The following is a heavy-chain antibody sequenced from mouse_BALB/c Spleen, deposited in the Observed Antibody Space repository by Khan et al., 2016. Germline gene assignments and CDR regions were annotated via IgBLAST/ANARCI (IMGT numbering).Heavy chain of an antibody. V-gene: IGHV1-66*01. Sequence: QVQLKESGPELVKPGASVKMPCKASGYSFTSDYIHWVKQRPGQGLEWIGWIFPGSGITRYNEKFKGKATLTADTSSSTVCMQFSSLTSEDSAVYRFARGPYAYDWYFDVWGAGTTVTVSS. CDR2: IFPGSGIT. D-gene: IGHD2-2*01. CDR1: GYSFTSDY. CDR3: ARGPYAYDWYFDV. J-gene: IGHJ1*01.